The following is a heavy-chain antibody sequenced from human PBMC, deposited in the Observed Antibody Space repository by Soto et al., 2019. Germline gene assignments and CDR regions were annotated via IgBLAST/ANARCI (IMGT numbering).Heavy chain of an antibody. J-gene: IGHJ3*02. V-gene: IGHV3-30*18. D-gene: IGHD2-21*02. CDR3: AKVGAGETAGAFDI. CDR2: ISYDGSNK. CDR1: GFTFSSYG. Sequence: LRLSCAASGFTFSSYGMHWVRQAPGKGLEWVAVISYDGSNKYYADSVKGRFTISRDNSKNTLYLQMNSLRAEDTAVYYCAKVGAGETAGAFDIWGQGTMVTVSS.